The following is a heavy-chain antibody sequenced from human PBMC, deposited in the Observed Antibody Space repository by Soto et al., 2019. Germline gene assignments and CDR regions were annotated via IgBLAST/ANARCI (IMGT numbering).Heavy chain of an antibody. Sequence: GGSLRLSCAASGFTFSNAWMNWVRQAPGKGLEWVGRIKSKTDGGTTDYAAPVKGRFTISRDDSKNTLYLQMNSLKTEDTAVYYCTAESDYYGHMDVWGQGTTVTVSS. J-gene: IGHJ6*02. CDR2: IKSKTDGGTT. V-gene: IGHV3-15*07. D-gene: IGHD3-10*01. CDR3: TAESDYYGHMDV. CDR1: GFTFSNAW.